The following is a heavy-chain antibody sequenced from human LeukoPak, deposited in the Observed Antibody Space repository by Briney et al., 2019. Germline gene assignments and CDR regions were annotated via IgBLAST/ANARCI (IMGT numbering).Heavy chain of an antibody. J-gene: IGHJ4*02. CDR1: GGSISSYY. D-gene: IGHD6-13*01. V-gene: IGHV4-59*01. Sequence: SETLSLTCTVSGGSISSYYWSWIRQPPGKGLEWIGYIYYSGSTNYNPSLKSRVTISVDTSKNQFSLKLSSVTAADMAVYYCARGDKSSSYGYWGQGTLVTVSS. CDR3: ARGDKSSSYGY. CDR2: IYYSGST.